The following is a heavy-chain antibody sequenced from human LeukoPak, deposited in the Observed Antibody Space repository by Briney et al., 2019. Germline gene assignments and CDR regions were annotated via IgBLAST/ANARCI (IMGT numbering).Heavy chain of an antibody. D-gene: IGHD3-10*01. Sequence: GGSLRLSCAASGFTFSDYYMSWIRQAPGKGLEWLSYISGSGSTIYYADSVKHRFTISRDNTKNLLYLEMNSLRAEDTAMYFCVRDVGAVRGEVYFDYWGQGTLVTVSS. V-gene: IGHV3-11*04. CDR2: ISGSGSTI. J-gene: IGHJ4*02. CDR1: GFTFSDYY. CDR3: VRDVGAVRGEVYFDY.